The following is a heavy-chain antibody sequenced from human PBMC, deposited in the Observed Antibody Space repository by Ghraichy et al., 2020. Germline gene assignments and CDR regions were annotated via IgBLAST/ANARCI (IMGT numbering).Heavy chain of an antibody. V-gene: IGHV3-48*02. J-gene: IGHJ3*02. CDR1: GFTFSSYS. CDR2: ISSSSSTI. CDR3: AREGYGGNSGAFDI. Sequence: GGSLRLSCAASGFTFSSYSMNWVRQAPGKGLEWVSYISSSSSTIYYADSVKGRFTISRDNAKNSLYLQMNSLRDEDTAVYYCAREGYGGNSGAFDIWAQGTMVTVSS. D-gene: IGHD4-23*01.